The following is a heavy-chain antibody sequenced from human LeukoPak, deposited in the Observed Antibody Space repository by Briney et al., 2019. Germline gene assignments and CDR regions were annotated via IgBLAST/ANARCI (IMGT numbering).Heavy chain of an antibody. Sequence: SETLSLTCAVYGGSFSGYYWSWIRQPPGKGLEWIGEINHSGSTNYNPSLKSRVTISVDTSKNQFSLKLSSVTAADTAVYYCAIGNPRGKHYYYYMDVWGKGTTVTVSS. CDR1: GGSFSGYY. CDR3: AIGNPRGKHYYYYMDV. CDR2: INHSGST. J-gene: IGHJ6*03. D-gene: IGHD3-10*01. V-gene: IGHV4-34*01.